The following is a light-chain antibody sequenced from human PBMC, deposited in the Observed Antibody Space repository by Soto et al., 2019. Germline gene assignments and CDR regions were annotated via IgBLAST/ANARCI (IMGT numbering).Light chain of an antibody. CDR1: QSVSSY. J-gene: IGKJ4*01. CDR2: GAS. V-gene: IGKV3-15*01. Sequence: EIVMTQSPATLSVSPGERATLSCMASQSVSSYLAWYQRKPGQAPRLLIYGASTRATGIPARFSGSGSGTEFTLTISSLQSEDFAVYYCQQYNNWPLTFGGGTKVDIK. CDR3: QQYNNWPLT.